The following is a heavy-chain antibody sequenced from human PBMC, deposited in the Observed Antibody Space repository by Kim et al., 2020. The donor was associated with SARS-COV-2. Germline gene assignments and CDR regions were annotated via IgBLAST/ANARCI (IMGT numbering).Heavy chain of an antibody. D-gene: IGHD5-18*01. Sequence: GGSLRLSCAASGFTFSSYGMHWVRQAPGKGLEWVAAIWYDGSNTYYADSVKGRFTISRDNSKNTLYLQMNSLRAEDTAVYYCAKAETAMVMVYYYGMDVWGQGTTVTVSS. CDR1: GFTFSSYG. V-gene: IGHV3-33*06. CDR3: AKAETAMVMVYYYGMDV. J-gene: IGHJ6*02. CDR2: IWYDGSNT.